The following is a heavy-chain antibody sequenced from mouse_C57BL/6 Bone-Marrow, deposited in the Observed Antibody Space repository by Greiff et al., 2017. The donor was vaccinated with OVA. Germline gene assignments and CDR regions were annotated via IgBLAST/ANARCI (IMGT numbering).Heavy chain of an antibody. Sequence: VQLQQSGAELVKPGASVKMSCKASGYTFTSYWITWVKQRPGQGLEWIGDIYPGSGSTNYNEKFKSKATLTVDTSSSTAYMQLSSLTSEDSAVYYCARYPRWDYDSNYCDYWGKGTTLTVSS. V-gene: IGHV1-55*01. D-gene: IGHD2-4*01. CDR3: ARYPRWDYDSNYCDY. CDR2: IYPGSGST. J-gene: IGHJ2*01. CDR1: GYTFTSYW.